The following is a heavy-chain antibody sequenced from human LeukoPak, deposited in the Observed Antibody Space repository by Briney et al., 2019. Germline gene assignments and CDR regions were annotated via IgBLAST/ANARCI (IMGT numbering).Heavy chain of an antibody. J-gene: IGHJ3*01. CDR1: GFSFSIYS. V-gene: IGHV3-21*01. CDR2: VSSSSTSI. CDR3: ARGPPCSSTSCYVTRAFDF. Sequence: PGGSLRLSCAASGFSFSIYSMNWVRQAPGKGLEWVSSVSSSSTSIYYADSLKGRFTISRDNAKNSLFLQVNSLRDEDTAVYYCARGPPCSSTSCYVTRAFDFWGQGTMVTVSS. D-gene: IGHD2-2*01.